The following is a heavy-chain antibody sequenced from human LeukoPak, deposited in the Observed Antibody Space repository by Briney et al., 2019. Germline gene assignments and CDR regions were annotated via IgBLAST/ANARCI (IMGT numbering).Heavy chain of an antibody. J-gene: IGHJ6*02. Sequence: VGSLRLSCAASEFSFSTYEMIWVRQAPGKGLEWVSYISDTVTATYYADSVQGRFTVSRDNAKNSLFLQMNSLRAEDTAVYYCARRLPSYGMDVWGQGATVADS. CDR3: ARRLPSYGMDV. CDR1: EFSFSTYE. D-gene: IGHD4-11*01. CDR2: ISDTVTAT. V-gene: IGHV3-48*03.